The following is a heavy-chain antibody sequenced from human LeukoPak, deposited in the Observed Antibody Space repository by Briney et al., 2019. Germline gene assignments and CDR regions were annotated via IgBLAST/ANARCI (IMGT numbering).Heavy chain of an antibody. CDR2: ISGGYAGT. CDR1: GFTLTSYA. D-gene: IGHD4-23*01. Sequence: HPGGSLRLSCAASGFTLTSYAMSWVRQAPGKGLEWVSAISGGYAGTYYADSVKGRFTISRDTSKNMVYLQMNSLRAEATAVYYCARGVTVTRAFDIWGQGTMVTVSS. CDR3: ARGVTVTRAFDI. V-gene: IGHV3-23*01. J-gene: IGHJ3*02.